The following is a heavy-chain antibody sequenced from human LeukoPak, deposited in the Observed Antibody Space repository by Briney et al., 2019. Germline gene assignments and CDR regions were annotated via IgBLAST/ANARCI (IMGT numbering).Heavy chain of an antibody. D-gene: IGHD5-18*01. J-gene: IGHJ3*02. V-gene: IGHV3-21*01. CDR2: ISSSSSYI. Sequence: PGGSLRLSCAASGFTFSSYSMNWVRQAPGKGLEWVSSISSSSSYIYYADSVKGRFTISRDNAKNSLFLQMNSLRAEDTAVYYCVRDGGGYKYGNDAFDMWGQGTMVTVSS. CDR1: GFTFSSYS. CDR3: VRDGGGYKYGNDAFDM.